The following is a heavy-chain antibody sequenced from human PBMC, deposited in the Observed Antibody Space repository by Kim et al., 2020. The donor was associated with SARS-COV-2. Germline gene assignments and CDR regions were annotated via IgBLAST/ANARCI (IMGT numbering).Heavy chain of an antibody. Sequence: GGSLRLSCAASGFTFDDYAMHWVRQAPGKGLEWVSLISGDGGSTYYADSVKGRFTISRDNSKNSLYLQMNSLRTEDTALYYCAKDILEYYDILTGYLGAFDIWGQGTMVTVSS. D-gene: IGHD3-9*01. CDR2: ISGDGGST. CDR3: AKDILEYYDILTGYLGAFDI. V-gene: IGHV3-43*02. J-gene: IGHJ3*02. CDR1: GFTFDDYA.